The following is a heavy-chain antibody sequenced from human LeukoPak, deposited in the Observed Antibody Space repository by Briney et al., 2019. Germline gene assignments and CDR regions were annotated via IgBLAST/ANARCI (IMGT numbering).Heavy chain of an antibody. CDR3: ARDKSNSNWFDP. J-gene: IGHJ5*02. V-gene: IGHV3-33*01. CDR2: IWYDGSNK. CDR1: GFTFSSYG. D-gene: IGHD4-11*01. Sequence: GGSLRLSCAASGFTFSSYGMHWVRQAPGKGLEWVAVIWYDGSNKYYADSVKGRFTISRDNSKNPLYLQMNSLRAEDTAVYYCARDKSNSNWFDPWGQGTLVTVSS.